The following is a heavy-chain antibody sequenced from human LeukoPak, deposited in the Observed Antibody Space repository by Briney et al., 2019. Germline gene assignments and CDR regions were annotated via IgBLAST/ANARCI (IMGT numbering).Heavy chain of an antibody. CDR3: ARVHVDTAMGDFDY. D-gene: IGHD5-18*01. J-gene: IGHJ4*02. CDR2: ISAYNGNT. CDR1: GYTFTSYY. Sequence: GASVKVSCKASGYTFTSYYMHWVRQAPGQGLEWMGWISAYNGNTNYAQKLQGRVTMTTDTSTSTAYMELRSLRSDDTAVYYCARVHVDTAMGDFDYWGQGTLVTVSS. V-gene: IGHV1-18*04.